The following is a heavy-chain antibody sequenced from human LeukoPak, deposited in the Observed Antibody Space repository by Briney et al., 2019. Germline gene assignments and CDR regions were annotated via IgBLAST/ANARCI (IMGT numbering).Heavy chain of an antibody. V-gene: IGHV4-61*01. D-gene: IGHD5-12*01. Sequence: SETLSLTCTVSGGSVSSGSYYWSWIRQPPGKGLEWIGYIYYSGSTNYNPSLKSRVTISVDTSKNQFSLKLSSVTAADTAVYYCVRGGYDGFDYWGQGTLVTVSS. J-gene: IGHJ4*02. CDR2: IYYSGST. CDR1: GGSVSSGSYY. CDR3: VRGGYDGFDY.